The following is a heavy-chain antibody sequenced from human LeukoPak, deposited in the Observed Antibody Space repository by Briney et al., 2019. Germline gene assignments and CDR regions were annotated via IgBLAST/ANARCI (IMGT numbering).Heavy chain of an antibody. D-gene: IGHD4-23*01. CDR1: GYTFTSYG. CDR3: ARDDVDYGGNS. Sequence: ASVKVSCKASGYTFTSYGISWVRQAPGQGLEWMGWISAYNGNTNYAQKLQGRVTMTTDTSTSTAYMELGSLRSAETRVSYCARDDVDYGGNSWGQGTLVTVSS. V-gene: IGHV1-18*01. J-gene: IGHJ4*02. CDR2: ISAYNGNT.